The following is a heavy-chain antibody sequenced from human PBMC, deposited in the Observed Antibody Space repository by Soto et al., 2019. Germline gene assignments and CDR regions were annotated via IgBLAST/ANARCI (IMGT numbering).Heavy chain of an antibody. CDR1: GGSVSSGSYY. V-gene: IGHV4-61*01. CDR2: IYYSGST. D-gene: IGHD3-3*01. CDR3: ARAFLSDFWSGYYTRCWFDP. J-gene: IGHJ5*02. Sequence: PSETLSLTCTVSGGSVSSGSYYWSWIRQPPGKGLEWIGYIYYSGSTNYNPSLKSRVTISVDTSKNQFSLKLSSVTAADTAVYYCARAFLSDFWSGYYTRCWFDPWGQGTLVTVSS.